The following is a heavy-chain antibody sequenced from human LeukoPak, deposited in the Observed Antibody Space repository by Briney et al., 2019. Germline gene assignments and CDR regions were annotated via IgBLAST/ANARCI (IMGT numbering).Heavy chain of an antibody. CDR3: ARDNSVGDVAWWFDP. V-gene: IGHV1-24*01. CDR1: GYTLTELS. Sequence: ASVKVSCKVSGYTLTELSMHWVRQAPGKGLEWMGGFDPEDGETIYAQKFQGRVTMTRDMSTTTDYMELSSLRSEDTAVYYCARDNSVGDVAWWFDPWGQGTLVTVSS. J-gene: IGHJ5*02. CDR2: FDPEDGET. D-gene: IGHD1-26*01.